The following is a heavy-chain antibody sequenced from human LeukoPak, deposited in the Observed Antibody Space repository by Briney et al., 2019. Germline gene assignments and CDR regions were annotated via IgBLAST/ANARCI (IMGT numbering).Heavy chain of an antibody. Sequence: GVSLRLFCAASGFTFSSYAMHWVRQAPGKGLEWVAVISYHGSNKYYADSVKSRFTISRHNSKNSLSLQMNSLRAEGTAVYFCARGGGLDVWGQGATVTVSS. V-gene: IGHV3-30-3*01. D-gene: IGHD3-16*01. CDR1: GFTFSSYA. CDR3: ARGGGLDV. J-gene: IGHJ6*02. CDR2: ISYHGSNK.